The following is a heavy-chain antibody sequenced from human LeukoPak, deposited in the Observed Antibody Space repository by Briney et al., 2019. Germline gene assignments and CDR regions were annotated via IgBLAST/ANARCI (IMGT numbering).Heavy chain of an antibody. CDR3: ARDKVAAALIGVNAFDI. CDR2: ISSSSSYI. V-gene: IGHV3-21*01. CDR1: GFTFSSYS. J-gene: IGHJ3*02. D-gene: IGHD6-13*01. Sequence: GGSLRLSCAASGFTFSSYSMNWVRQAPGKGLEWVSSISSSSSYIYYADSVKGRFTISRDNAKNSLYLQMNSLRAEDTAAYYCARDKVAAALIGVNAFDIWGQGTMVTVSS.